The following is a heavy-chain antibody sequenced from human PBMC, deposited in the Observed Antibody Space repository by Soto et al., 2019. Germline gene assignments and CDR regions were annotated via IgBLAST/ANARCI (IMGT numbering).Heavy chain of an antibody. CDR1: GFTFSSYA. J-gene: IGHJ4*02. D-gene: IGHD3-22*01. CDR3: GYYYDSSGYYPYDY. CDR2: ISGSGGST. Sequence: PGGSLRLSCAASGFTFSSYAMSWVRQAPGKGLEWVSAISGSGGSTYYADSVKGRFTISRDNSKNTLYLQMNSLRAEDTAVYYCGYYYDSSGYYPYDYWGQGTLVTVSS. V-gene: IGHV3-23*01.